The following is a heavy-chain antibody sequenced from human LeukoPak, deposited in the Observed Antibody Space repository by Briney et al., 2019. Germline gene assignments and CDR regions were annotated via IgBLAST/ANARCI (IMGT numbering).Heavy chain of an antibody. Sequence: SETLSLTCSVYAGSFSRFFWVWIRQTPGQGLEWFMDTNHSERTNYKTSRESRVTISVNTSKSQFYLNLTSVTAADTAVYYCARARTSLSTKVTFRFDFWGQGTLVTVSS. CDR1: AGSFSRFF. V-gene: IGHV4-34*01. J-gene: IGHJ4*02. CDR3: ARARTSLSTKVTFRFDF. CDR2: TNHSERT. D-gene: IGHD2/OR15-2a*01.